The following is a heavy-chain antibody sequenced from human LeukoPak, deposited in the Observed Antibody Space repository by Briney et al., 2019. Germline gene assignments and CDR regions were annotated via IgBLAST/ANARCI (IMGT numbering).Heavy chain of an antibody. J-gene: IGHJ4*02. Sequence: GGSLRLSCAASGFTFSSYAMGWVRQAPGKGLEWVSAISGSGGSTYYADSVKGRFTISRDNSKNTLYLQMNSLRAEDTAVYYCARVREQWLVWGIFDYWGQGTLVTVSS. CDR3: ARVREQWLVWGIFDY. D-gene: IGHD6-19*01. V-gene: IGHV3-23*01. CDR2: ISGSGGST. CDR1: GFTFSSYA.